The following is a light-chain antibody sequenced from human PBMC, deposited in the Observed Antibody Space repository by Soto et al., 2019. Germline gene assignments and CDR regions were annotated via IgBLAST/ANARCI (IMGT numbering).Light chain of an antibody. J-gene: IGLJ1*01. Sequence: QSALSQPASVSWSPGHSITISCTGTSSDVGGYNYVSWYQQHPGKAPKLMIYEVSNRPSGVSNRFSGSKSGNTASLTISGLQAEEEADYYCSSYTSSTTYVFGTGTKVTVL. CDR2: EVS. V-gene: IGLV2-14*01. CDR3: SSYTSSTTYV. CDR1: SSDVGGYNY.